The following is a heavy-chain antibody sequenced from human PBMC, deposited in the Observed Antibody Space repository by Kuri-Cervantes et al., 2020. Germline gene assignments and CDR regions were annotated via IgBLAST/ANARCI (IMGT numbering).Heavy chain of an antibody. Sequence: SETLSLTCTVSGGSISSYYWSWIRQPPGKGLEWIGYIYYSGSTNYNPSLKSRVTISVDTSKNQFSLKLSSVTAADTAVYYCARLGYERWGPAGYFDYWGQGTLVTVSS. CDR3: ARLGYERWGPAGYFDY. CDR1: GGSISSYY. CDR2: IYYSGST. D-gene: IGHD5-12*01. V-gene: IGHV4-59*13. J-gene: IGHJ4*02.